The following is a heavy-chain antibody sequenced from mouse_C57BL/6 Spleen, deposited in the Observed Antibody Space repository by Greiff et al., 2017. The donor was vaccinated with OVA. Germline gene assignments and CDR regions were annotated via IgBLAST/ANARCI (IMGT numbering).Heavy chain of an antibody. Sequence: EVQLQQSGAELVRPGASVKLSCTASGFNIKDDYMHWVKQRPEQGLEWIGWIDPENGDTEYASKFQGKATITADTSSSTAYMQLSSLTSEDSAVYYCARRAELGRSAMDYWGQGTSVTVSS. CDR1: GFNIKDDY. CDR2: IDPENGDT. J-gene: IGHJ4*01. CDR3: ARRAELGRSAMDY. V-gene: IGHV14-4*01. D-gene: IGHD4-1*01.